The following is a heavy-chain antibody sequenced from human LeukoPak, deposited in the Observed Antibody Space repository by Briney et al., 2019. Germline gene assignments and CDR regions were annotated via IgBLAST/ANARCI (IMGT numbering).Heavy chain of an antibody. CDR1: GFTFSSYE. D-gene: IGHD5-18*01. V-gene: IGHV3-48*03. CDR2: ISSGGNTI. CDR3: AREGTAMVSFDY. J-gene: IGHJ4*02. Sequence: GGSLRLPCATLGFTFSSYEMNWVRQAPGKGLEWVSYISSGGNTIYYADSVKGRFTISRDNAKNSLYLQMNSLRAEDTAVYYCAREGTAMVSFDYWGQGTLVTVSS.